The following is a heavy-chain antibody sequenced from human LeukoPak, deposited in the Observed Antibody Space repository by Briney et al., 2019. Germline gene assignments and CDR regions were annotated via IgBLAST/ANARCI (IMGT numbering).Heavy chain of an antibody. CDR1: GGSISSYY. CDR3: ARARTYDILTGYYPLDAFDI. V-gene: IGHV4-4*07. Sequence: SETLSLTCTVFGGSISSYYWSWIRQPAGKGLEWIGRIYTSGSTNYNPSLKSRVTMSVDTSKNQFSLKLSSVTAADTAVYYCARARTYDILTGYYPLDAFDIWGQGTMVTVSS. CDR2: IYTSGST. D-gene: IGHD3-9*01. J-gene: IGHJ3*02.